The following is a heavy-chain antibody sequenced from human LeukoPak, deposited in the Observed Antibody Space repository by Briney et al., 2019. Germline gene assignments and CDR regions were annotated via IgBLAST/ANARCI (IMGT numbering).Heavy chain of an antibody. CDR1: GFTFRNAW. V-gene: IGHV3-15*01. Sequence: GRSLRLSCAASGFTFRNAWMTWVRQAPGQGLEWVGRIKSKTDGGTTDYAAPVKVRFTISRDDSKNTLHLQMNSLKTEDTALYYCTTTYNYDSSGSIVDYWGQGTLVTVSS. D-gene: IGHD3-22*01. CDR3: TTTYNYDSSGSIVDY. CDR2: IKSKTDGGTT. J-gene: IGHJ4*02.